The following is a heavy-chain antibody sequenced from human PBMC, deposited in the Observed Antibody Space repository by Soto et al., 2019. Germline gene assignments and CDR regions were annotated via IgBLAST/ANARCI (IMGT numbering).Heavy chain of an antibody. Sequence: ASVKVSCKASGYTFTGYYMHWVRQAPGQGLEWMGWINPNSGGTNYAQKFQGRVTMTRDTSISTAYMELSRLRSDDTAVYCCARIRQWLVGDHFDYWGQGTLVTVSS. CDR2: INPNSGGT. D-gene: IGHD6-19*01. CDR1: GYTFTGYY. J-gene: IGHJ4*02. V-gene: IGHV1-2*02. CDR3: ARIRQWLVGDHFDY.